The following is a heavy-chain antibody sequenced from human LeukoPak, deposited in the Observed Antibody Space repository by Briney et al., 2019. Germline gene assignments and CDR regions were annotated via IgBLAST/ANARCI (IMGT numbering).Heavy chain of an antibody. CDR2: ISYDGSNE. D-gene: IGHD3-22*01. CDR3: AKDRVNYYDSSGYYYYFDY. Sequence: PGGSLRLSCAASGFTFSSHAMSWVRQAPGKGLEWVAVISYDGSNEYYADSVKGRFTISRDNSKNTLYLQMNSLRAEDTAVYYCAKDRVNYYDSSGYYYYFDYWGQGTLVTVSS. V-gene: IGHV3-30*18. CDR1: GFTFSSHA. J-gene: IGHJ4*02.